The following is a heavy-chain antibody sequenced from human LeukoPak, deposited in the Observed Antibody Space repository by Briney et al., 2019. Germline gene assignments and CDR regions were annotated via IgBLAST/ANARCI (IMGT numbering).Heavy chain of an antibody. J-gene: IGHJ4*02. Sequence: SETLSLTCTVSGYSISSGYYWGWIRQPAGKGLEWIGSIHHSGSTFYNPSLRSRVTMSLDTSRNQYSLRLSSVTAADTAVYYCAGKYYYDSNGHYYVDWWGQGTLVTVSS. CDR2: IHHSGST. V-gene: IGHV4-38-2*02. D-gene: IGHD3-22*01. CDR1: GYSISSGYY. CDR3: AGKYYYDSNGHYYVDW.